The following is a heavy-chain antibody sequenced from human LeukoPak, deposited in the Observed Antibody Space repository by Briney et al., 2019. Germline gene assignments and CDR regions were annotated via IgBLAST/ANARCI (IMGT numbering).Heavy chain of an antibody. V-gene: IGHV3-23*01. J-gene: IGHJ5*02. Sequence: GGSLRLSCAASGFAFSSQAMSWVRQAPGKGQEWVSTISGSGGSTYYADSVKGRFTISRDNSKNTLYLQMNSLRAKDTAVYYCATWGSPDPWGQGTLVTVSS. CDR2: ISGSGGST. CDR1: GFAFSSQA. D-gene: IGHD3-16*01. CDR3: ATWGSPDP.